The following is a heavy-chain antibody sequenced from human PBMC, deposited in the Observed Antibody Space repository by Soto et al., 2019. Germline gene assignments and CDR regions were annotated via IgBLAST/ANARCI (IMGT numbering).Heavy chain of an antibody. D-gene: IGHD6-13*01. CDR2: ISGSSSAI. V-gene: IGHV3-48*02. CDR1: GFTFSSYN. J-gene: IGHJ4*02. CDR3: AREIAAADFDY. Sequence: EVQLVESGGGLVQPGGSLRVSCTASGFTFSSYNLNWVRQAPGKGLEWVAYISGSSSAIFYTDSVKGRFTISRDNAKNSRYLQMNSMRDEDTAVYHCAREIAAADFDYWGQGTLVTVSS.